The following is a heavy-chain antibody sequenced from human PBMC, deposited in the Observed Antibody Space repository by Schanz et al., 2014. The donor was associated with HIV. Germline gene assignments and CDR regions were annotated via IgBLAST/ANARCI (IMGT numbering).Heavy chain of an antibody. CDR2: INPSSGGT. CDR1: GYTFISYV. D-gene: IGHD2-2*01. CDR3: AKSRFQLHWFDS. J-gene: IGHJ5*01. V-gene: IGHV1-2*02. Sequence: QVQLVQSGTEVKKPGASVKVSCKASGYTFISYVISWVRQAPGQGLEWMGWINPSSGGTNYAQKFRGRVTMTRDTSISTAYMELTRLRYDDTAVYYCAKSRFQLHWFDSWGQGTLVTVSS.